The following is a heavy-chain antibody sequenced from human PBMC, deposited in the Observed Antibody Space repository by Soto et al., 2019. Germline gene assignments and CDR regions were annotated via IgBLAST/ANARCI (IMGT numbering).Heavy chain of an antibody. CDR1: GYTFTGYY. CDR2: INPNSGGT. J-gene: IGHJ6*02. V-gene: IGHV1-2*04. Sequence: GASVKVSCKASGYTFTGYYMHWVRQAPGQGLEWMGWINPNSGGTNYAQKFQGWVTMTRDTSISTAYMELSRLRSDDTAVYYCATNYYDSSGYYKNRYYYYGMDVWGQGTTVTVSS. CDR3: ATNYYDSSGYYKNRYYYYGMDV. D-gene: IGHD3-22*01.